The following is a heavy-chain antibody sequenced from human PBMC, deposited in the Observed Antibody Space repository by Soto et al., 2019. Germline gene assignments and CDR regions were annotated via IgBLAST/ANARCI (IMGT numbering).Heavy chain of an antibody. CDR3: ATQHYYYYYMDV. V-gene: IGHV1-24*01. J-gene: IGHJ6*03. Sequence: ASVKVSCKVSGYTLTELSMHWVRQAPGKGLEWMGGFDPEDGETIYAQKYQGRVNMTEDTSTDTAYMELSSLRSEDTAVYYCATQHYYYYYMDVWGKGTTVTVSS. CDR1: GYTLTELS. CDR2: FDPEDGET.